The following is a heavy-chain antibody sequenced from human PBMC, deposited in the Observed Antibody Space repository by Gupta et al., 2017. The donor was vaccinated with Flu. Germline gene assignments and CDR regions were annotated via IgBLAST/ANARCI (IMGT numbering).Heavy chain of an antibody. CDR3: ARIDRTWFAL. J-gene: IGHJ5*02. CDR2: ISVYNGKT. V-gene: IGHV1-18*01. CDR1: GYIFKNYG. Sequence: QAQLVQPGAGVKKPGASVQVSCMASGYIFKNYGITWVRQAPGQGLEWMAWISVYNGKTKYAEKIQDRVTLTTDTSTSTGDMDLRCLTSDDTAVYYWARIDRTWFALWGQCTVVTVSS.